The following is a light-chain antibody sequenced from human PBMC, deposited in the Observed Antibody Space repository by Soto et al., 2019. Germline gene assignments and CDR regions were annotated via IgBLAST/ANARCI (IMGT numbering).Light chain of an antibody. J-gene: IGLJ1*01. CDR3: QSFDSSLSGYV. V-gene: IGLV1-40*01. CDR2: GNS. CDR1: SSNIGSNYG. Sequence: QSALTQPPSVSGAPGQRVTISCTGSSSNIGSNYGVHWYKHLPGTAPKLLIYGNSNRPSGVPDRFSGSKSGTSASLAITGLQAEDEADYYCQSFDSSLSGYVFGTGTKVTVL.